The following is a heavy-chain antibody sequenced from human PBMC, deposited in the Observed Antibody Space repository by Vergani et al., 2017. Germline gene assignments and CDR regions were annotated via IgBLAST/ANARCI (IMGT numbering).Heavy chain of an antibody. D-gene: IGHD4-17*01. CDR3: AIGVFTVTPYYVDY. CDR1: GGSISSYS. CDR2: IYYSGST. V-gene: IGHV4-59*01. J-gene: IGHJ4*02. Sequence: QVQLQESGPGLVKPSETLSLTCSVSGGSISSYSWSWIRQPPGKGLEWLGYIYYSGSTNYKPSLKSGVTISVDTSKNQFSLKLGSVTAADTAVYYCAIGVFTVTPYYVDYWGQGTLVTVSS.